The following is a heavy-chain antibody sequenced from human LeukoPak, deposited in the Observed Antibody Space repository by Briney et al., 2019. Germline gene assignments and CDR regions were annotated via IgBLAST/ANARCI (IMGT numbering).Heavy chain of an antibody. CDR3: VRGSITIDY. V-gene: IGHV4-39*07. Sequence: SETLSLTCTVSGGSIGRSSYYWGWIRQPPGKGLEWIGSIYYSGSTYYNPSLESRVTISLDTSKNQFSLRLSSVTAADTAVYYCVRGSITIDYWGQGTLVTVSS. D-gene: IGHD3-3*01. J-gene: IGHJ4*02. CDR1: GGSIGRSSYY. CDR2: IYYSGST.